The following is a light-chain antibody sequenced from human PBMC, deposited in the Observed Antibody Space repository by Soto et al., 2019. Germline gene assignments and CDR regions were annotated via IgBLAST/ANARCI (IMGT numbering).Light chain of an antibody. Sequence: EILFTQSPGTLSLSPGERATLSCRASQSVSSSYLAWYQQKPGQAPRLLIYDASTRDTGVPARFSGSGSGTDFTLTVSSLQSEDFTVYYCQHYNYWPYTFGQGTKVDIK. CDR2: DAS. CDR1: QSVSSSY. V-gene: IGKV3-15*01. J-gene: IGKJ2*01. CDR3: QHYNYWPYT.